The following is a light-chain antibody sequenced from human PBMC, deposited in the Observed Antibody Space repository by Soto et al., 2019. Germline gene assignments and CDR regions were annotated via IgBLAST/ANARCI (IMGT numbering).Light chain of an antibody. Sequence: EIVMTQSPATLSVSPGERATLSCRASQGIKDYLAWFQQKPGQAPRLLIYGASTRPTAIPARFSGSGSGTEFTLTISSLQSEDFAVYYCQQYNNWPRTFGQGTKVDIK. CDR3: QQYNNWPRT. J-gene: IGKJ1*01. CDR1: QGIKDY. V-gene: IGKV3-15*01. CDR2: GAS.